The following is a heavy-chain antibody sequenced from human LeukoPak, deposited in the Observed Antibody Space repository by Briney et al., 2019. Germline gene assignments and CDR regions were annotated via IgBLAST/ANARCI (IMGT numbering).Heavy chain of an antibody. J-gene: IGHJ4*02. CDR1: GGSISSYY. CDR2: IYHSGST. D-gene: IGHD1-26*01. CDR3: ARPNNAGGTPPYDS. Sequence: PSETLSLTCTVSGGSISSYYWSWIRQPPGKGLEWIGSIYHSGSTNYNPSLKSRVIILIDTSKNQFSLKLSSVTAADTAVYYCARPNNAGGTPPYDSWGQGTLVTVSS. V-gene: IGHV4-59*08.